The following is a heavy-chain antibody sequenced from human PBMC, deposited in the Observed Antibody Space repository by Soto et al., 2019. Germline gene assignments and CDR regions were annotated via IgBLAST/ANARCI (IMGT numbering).Heavy chain of an antibody. CDR3: ARDPGERGAAFDI. CDR2: IIPILGIA. CDR1: GGTFSSYT. J-gene: IGHJ3*02. D-gene: IGHD1-26*01. V-gene: IGHV1-69*08. Sequence: QVQLVQSGAEVKKPGSSVKVSCKASGGTFSSYTISWVRQAPGQGLEWMGRIIPILGIANYAQKFQGRVTITEDKSTSTAYMELSRLRSEDTAVYYCARDPGERGAAFDIWGQGTMVTVSS.